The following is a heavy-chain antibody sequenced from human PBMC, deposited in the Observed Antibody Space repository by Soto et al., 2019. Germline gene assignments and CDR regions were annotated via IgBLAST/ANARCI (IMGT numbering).Heavy chain of an antibody. D-gene: IGHD6-6*01. CDR1: GFTFDDYA. CDR2: ISWNSGSI. V-gene: IGHV3-9*01. J-gene: IGHJ4*02. CDR3: AKGGTSIAARPEY. Sequence: GGSLRLSCAASGFTFDDYAMHWVRQAPGKGLEWVSGISWNSGSIGYADSVKGRFTISRDNAKNSLYLQMNSLRAEDTALYYCAKGGTSIAARPEYWGQGTLVTVSS.